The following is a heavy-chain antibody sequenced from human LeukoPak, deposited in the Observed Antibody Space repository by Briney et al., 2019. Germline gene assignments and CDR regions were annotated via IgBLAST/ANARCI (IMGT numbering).Heavy chain of an antibody. CDR3: ARDSMTL. CDR1: GGSFSGYY. Sequence: SETLSLTCAVYGGSFSGYYWSWIRQPAGKGLEWIGRIYTSGSTNYNPSLKSRVTISVDTSKNQFSLKLSSVTAADTAVYYCARDSMTLWGQGTLVTVSS. J-gene: IGHJ4*02. CDR2: IYTSGST. V-gene: IGHV4-4*07.